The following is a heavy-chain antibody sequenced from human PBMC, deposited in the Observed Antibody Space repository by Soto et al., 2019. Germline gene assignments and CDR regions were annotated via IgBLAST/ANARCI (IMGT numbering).Heavy chain of an antibody. CDR2: IYRSGTT. J-gene: IGHJ4*02. CDR3: ARTHSGSYYSVFNY. CDR1: NFSISSGYY. D-gene: IGHD1-26*01. Sequence: SETLSLTCVVSNFSISSGYYWGWIRQSPGKGLEWIASIYRSGTTSYSPSLKSRVTISVDPSKNQFSLMLTAVTAADTAVYYCARTHSGSYYSVFNYWGRGSLVTVS. V-gene: IGHV4-38-2*01.